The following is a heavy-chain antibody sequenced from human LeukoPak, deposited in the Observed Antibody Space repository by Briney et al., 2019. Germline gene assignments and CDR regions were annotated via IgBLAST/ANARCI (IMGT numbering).Heavy chain of an antibody. Sequence: GRSLRLSCAASGFTFSSSGMHWVRQAPGKGLEWVAVISYDGRSKYYGDSVKGRFTIPRDNSKNTLYLQMNGLGAEDSAVYYCAKDRGYYSSYYYGMDVWGQGTTVTVSS. CDR1: GFTFSSSG. CDR3: AKDRGYYSSYYYGMDV. CDR2: ISYDGRSK. V-gene: IGHV3-30*18. D-gene: IGHD4-11*01. J-gene: IGHJ6*02.